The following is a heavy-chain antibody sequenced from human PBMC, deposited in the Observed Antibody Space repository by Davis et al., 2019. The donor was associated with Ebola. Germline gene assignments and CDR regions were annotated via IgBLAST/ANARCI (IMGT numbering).Heavy chain of an antibody. J-gene: IGHJ5*02. CDR1: GYIFTNYG. CDR2: ISVIDGNT. Sequence: ASVKVSCKASGYIFTNYGVSWLRQAPGQGLEWMGWISVIDGNTYDAQKFQGRVTMTADTSTSTIDMELRSLTSDDTAIYYCVRHYDTTYWNDPWGQGTLVTVSS. D-gene: IGHD3-9*01. V-gene: IGHV1-18*01. CDR3: VRHYDTTYWNDP.